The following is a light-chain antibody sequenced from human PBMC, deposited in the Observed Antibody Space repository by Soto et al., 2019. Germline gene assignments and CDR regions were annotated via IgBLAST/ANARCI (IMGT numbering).Light chain of an antibody. J-gene: IGKJ2*01. CDR3: HQYSKTPYT. CDR1: QSVLYSSDNKNY. V-gene: IGKV4-1*01. Sequence: DIVMTQSPDSLAVSLGEWATINCKSSQSVLYSSDNKNYLAWYQQKPGQPPKLLIYWASTREFGVPDRFSGSGSGTDFTLTISSLQAEDVAVYYCHQYSKTPYTFGQGTKLEIK. CDR2: WAS.